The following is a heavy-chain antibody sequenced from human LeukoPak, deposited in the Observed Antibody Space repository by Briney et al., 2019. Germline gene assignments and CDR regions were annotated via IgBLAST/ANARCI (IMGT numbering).Heavy chain of an antibody. V-gene: IGHV3-21*01. D-gene: IGHD6-19*01. CDR3: ARDQGSGWPTDNDS. CDR1: GFTFSSYS. CDR2: ISSSSSYI. Sequence: PGGSLRLSCGASGFTFSSYSMNWVRQAPRKGLEWVSSISSSSSYIYYADSVKGRFTISRNNAKNSLYLQMNSLRAEDTAVYYCARDQGSGWPTDNDSWGQGTLVTVSS. J-gene: IGHJ4*02.